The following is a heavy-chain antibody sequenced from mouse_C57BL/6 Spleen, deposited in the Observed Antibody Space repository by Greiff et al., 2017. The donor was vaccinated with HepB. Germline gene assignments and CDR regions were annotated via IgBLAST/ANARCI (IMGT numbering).Heavy chain of an antibody. V-gene: IGHV1-19*01. CDR2: INPYNGGT. J-gene: IGHJ2*01. CDR1: GYTFTDYY. Sequence: EVQLQQSGPVLVKPGASVKMSCKASGYTFTDYYMNWVKQSHGKSLEWIGVINPYNGGTSYNQKFKGKATLTVDKSSSTAYMELNSLTSEDSAVYYCARGPGRGDFDYWGQGTTLTVSS. CDR3: ARGPGRGDFDY.